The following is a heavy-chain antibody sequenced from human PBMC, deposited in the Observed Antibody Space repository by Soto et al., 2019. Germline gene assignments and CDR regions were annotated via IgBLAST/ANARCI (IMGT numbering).Heavy chain of an antibody. V-gene: IGHV1-18*01. J-gene: IGHJ4*02. Sequence: ASVKVSCKASGYTFTIYGISWVLQAPLQWLEWMGCISAYNGNTNYAQKLQGRVTMTTDTSTSTAYMELRSLRSDDTAVYYCARDRNIAIFGVVMNFDYWGQGTLVTVSS. CDR3: ARDRNIAIFGVVMNFDY. D-gene: IGHD3-3*01. CDR2: ISAYNGNT. CDR1: GYTFTIYG.